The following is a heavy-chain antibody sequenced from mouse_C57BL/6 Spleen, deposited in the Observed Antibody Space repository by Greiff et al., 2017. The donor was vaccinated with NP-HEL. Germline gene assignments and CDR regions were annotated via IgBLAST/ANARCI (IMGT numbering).Heavy chain of an antibody. Sequence: QVQLKESGPELVKPGASVKISCKASGYAFSSSWMNWVKQRPGKGLEWIGRIYPGDGDTNYNGQFKGKATLTADKSSSTAYMQLSSLTSEDCAVYFCANLITTVVDWYFDVWGTGTTVTVSS. CDR1: GYAFSSSW. V-gene: IGHV1-82*01. J-gene: IGHJ1*03. CDR2: IYPGDGDT. CDR3: ANLITTVVDWYFDV. D-gene: IGHD1-1*01.